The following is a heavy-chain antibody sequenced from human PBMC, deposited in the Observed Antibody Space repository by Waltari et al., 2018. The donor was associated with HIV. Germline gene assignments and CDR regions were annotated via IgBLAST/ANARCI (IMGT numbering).Heavy chain of an antibody. Sequence: EVQLVESGGGLVQPGGSLRLSCAASGVTFRIYCTHWVRQAPGKGLVWVSRIHSDGSSTSYADFVKGRFTISRDNAKNTLYLEMNSLRAEDTAVYYCARREATVVRGVYYYGMDVWGQGTTVTVSS. J-gene: IGHJ6*02. CDR1: GVTFRIYC. D-gene: IGHD3-10*01. CDR3: ARREATVVRGVYYYGMDV. V-gene: IGHV3-74*01. CDR2: IHSDGSST.